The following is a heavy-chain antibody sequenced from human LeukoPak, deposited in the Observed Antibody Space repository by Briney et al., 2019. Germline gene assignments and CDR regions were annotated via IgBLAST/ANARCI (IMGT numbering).Heavy chain of an antibody. D-gene: IGHD4-17*01. J-gene: IGHJ4*02. Sequence: PSETLSLTCTVSGGSISSYYWSWIRQPPGKGLEWIGYIYYSGSTNYNPSLTSRVTISVDTSKNQFSLKLSSVTAADTAVYYCAKHYGDRGYFDYWGQGTLVTVSS. CDR3: AKHYGDRGYFDY. CDR2: IYYSGST. CDR1: GGSISSYY. V-gene: IGHV4-59*01.